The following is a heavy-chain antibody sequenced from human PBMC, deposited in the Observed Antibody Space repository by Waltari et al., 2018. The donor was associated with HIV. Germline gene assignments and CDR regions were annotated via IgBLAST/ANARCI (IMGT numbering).Heavy chain of an antibody. V-gene: IGHV4-38-2*01. CDR3: ARGQGLGTFDC. Sequence: QVQLQESGPGLVKSSETLSLTCAVSGYSISSGYYWGWIRQPPGKGLEWIVIIYHRGSTYYNPSLKSRVTISADTSNNQFSLKVSSVTAADTAVYYCARGQGLGTFDCWGQGTLVTVSS. J-gene: IGHJ4*02. CDR2: IYHRGST. CDR1: GYSISSGYY. D-gene: IGHD6-19*01.